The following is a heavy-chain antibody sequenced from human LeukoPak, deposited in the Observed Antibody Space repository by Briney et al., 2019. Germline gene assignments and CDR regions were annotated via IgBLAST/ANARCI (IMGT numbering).Heavy chain of an antibody. Sequence: GGSLRLSCAASGFTFSSYGMHWVRQPPGKGLEWVAVTWYDGSNKYYADSVKGRFTISRDNSKNTLYLQMNSLRAEDTAVYYCAKGFLAGYSHIDYWGQGTLVTVSS. D-gene: IGHD3-9*01. CDR3: AKGFLAGYSHIDY. V-gene: IGHV3-33*06. CDR2: TWYDGSNK. J-gene: IGHJ4*02. CDR1: GFTFSSYG.